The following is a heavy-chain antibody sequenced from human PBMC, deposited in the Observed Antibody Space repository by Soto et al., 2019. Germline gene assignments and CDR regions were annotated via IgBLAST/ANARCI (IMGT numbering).Heavy chain of an antibody. CDR3: AKGSDSSSWYGPPVNEYYFDY. CDR2: ISWNSGSI. V-gene: IGHV3-9*01. J-gene: IGHJ4*02. D-gene: IGHD6-13*01. CDR1: GFTFDDYA. Sequence: GGSLRLSCAASGFTFDDYAMHWVRQAPGKGLEWVSGISWNSGSIGYADSVKGRFTISRDNAKNSLYLQMNSLRAEDTALYYCAKGSDSSSWYGPPVNEYYFDYWGQGTLVTVSS.